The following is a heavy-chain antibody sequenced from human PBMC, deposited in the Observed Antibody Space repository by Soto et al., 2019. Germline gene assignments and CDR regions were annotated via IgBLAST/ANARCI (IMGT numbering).Heavy chain of an antibody. CDR1: GYTLTSYT. CDR2: INAGNGNT. Sequence: QVQLVQSGAEVKKPGASVKVSCKASGYTLTSYTMHWVRQAPGQRLEWMGWINAGNGNTKYSQKFQGRVTITRDTPASTAYMELSSLRSEDTAVYYCARGGGVGFGDYTTGGMDVWGQGTTVTVSS. J-gene: IGHJ6*02. V-gene: IGHV1-3*01. CDR3: ARGGGVGFGDYTTGGMDV. D-gene: IGHD2-8*02.